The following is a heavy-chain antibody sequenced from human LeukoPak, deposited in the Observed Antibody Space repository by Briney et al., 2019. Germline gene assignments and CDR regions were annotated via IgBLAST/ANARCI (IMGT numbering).Heavy chain of an antibody. V-gene: IGHV3-33*01. CDR3: AGEGDCSSTSCPFDY. Sequence: GGSLRLSCAASGFTFSSYGMHWVRQAPGKGLEWVAVIWYDGSNKYYADSVKGRFTISRDNSKNTLYLQMNSLRAEDTAVYYCAGEGDCSSTSCPFDYWGQGTLVTVSS. CDR2: IWYDGSNK. CDR1: GFTFSSYG. D-gene: IGHD2-2*01. J-gene: IGHJ4*02.